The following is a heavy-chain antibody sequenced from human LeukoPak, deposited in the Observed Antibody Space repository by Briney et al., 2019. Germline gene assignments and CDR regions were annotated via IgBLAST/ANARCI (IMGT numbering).Heavy chain of an antibody. J-gene: IGHJ4*02. V-gene: IGHV4-39*07. CDR2: VHYDGST. D-gene: IGHD1-1*01. Sequence: SETLSLTCSVSGGSISNDIYYWAWVRQTPGKGLEWIGSVHYDGSTSYKSPLKSRVIIAVDTSKKRFSLRLTSVTAAGTALYYCARVEFYFDSWGQGTLVTVSS. CDR3: ARVEFYFDS. CDR1: GGSISNDIYY.